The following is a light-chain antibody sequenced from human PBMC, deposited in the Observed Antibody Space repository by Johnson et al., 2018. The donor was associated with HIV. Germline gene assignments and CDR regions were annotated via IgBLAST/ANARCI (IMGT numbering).Light chain of an antibody. CDR1: SSNIGDNY. Sequence: QSVLTQPPSVSAAPGQRVTISCSGSSSNIGDNYVSWYQQLPGTAPKLLIYENNKRPSGIPDRFSGSKSGTSATLGITGLQTENEADYYCGTWHSALSGGGVFGTGTRVTVL. J-gene: IGLJ1*01. CDR3: GTWHSALSGGGV. CDR2: ENN. V-gene: IGLV1-51*02.